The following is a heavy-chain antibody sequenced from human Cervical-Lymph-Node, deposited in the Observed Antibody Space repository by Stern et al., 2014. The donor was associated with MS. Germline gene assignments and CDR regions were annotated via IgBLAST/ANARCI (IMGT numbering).Heavy chain of an antibody. J-gene: IGHJ6*02. Sequence: DQLVQSGADVRKPGESLKISCKGSGYSFTSNWIAWVRQMSGKGLEWMGIIYPGDSDTRYSPSFQGQVTISVDRSINTAYLQWSSLKASDTAMYYCARRNPYGSGFGMDVWGQGTTVTVSS. CDR3: ARRNPYGSGFGMDV. CDR1: GYSFTSNW. CDR2: IYPGDSDT. V-gene: IGHV5-51*03. D-gene: IGHD3-10*01.